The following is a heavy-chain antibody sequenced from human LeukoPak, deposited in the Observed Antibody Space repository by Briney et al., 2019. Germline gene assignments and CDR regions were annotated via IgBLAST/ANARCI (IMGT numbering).Heavy chain of an antibody. V-gene: IGHV4-30-4*01. Sequence: SETLSLTCTVSGGSIGSGDYYWSWIRQPPGKGLEWIAYMYYSGSTYYNPSLKSRVTMSADTSKNQLSLKLSSVTAADTAVYYCARPYYYDSRIDPWGQGILVSVSS. CDR3: ARPYYYDSRIDP. D-gene: IGHD3-22*01. CDR2: MYYSGST. CDR1: GGSIGSGDYY. J-gene: IGHJ5*02.